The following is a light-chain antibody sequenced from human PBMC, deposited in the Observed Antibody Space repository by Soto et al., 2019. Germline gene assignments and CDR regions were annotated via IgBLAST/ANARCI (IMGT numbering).Light chain of an antibody. CDR2: AAS. J-gene: IGKJ1*01. CDR3: QQYYSYPRT. Sequence: DIQMTQPPSTLSASVGDTVTITCRASQRISGWLAWHQQKPGKAPKLLIYAASTLQSGVPSRFSGSGSGTDFTLTISCLQSEDFATYYCQQYYSYPRTFGQGTKVDIK. V-gene: IGKV1-5*01. CDR1: QRISGW.